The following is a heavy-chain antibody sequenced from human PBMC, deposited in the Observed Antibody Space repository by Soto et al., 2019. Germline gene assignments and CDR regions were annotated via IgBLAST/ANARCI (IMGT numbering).Heavy chain of an antibody. CDR1: GFSLRTSGMC. D-gene: IGHD4-17*01. CDR3: ARTLPYGGNYYFDD. Sequence: SGPTLVNPTQTLTLTCTFSGFSLRTSGMCVSWIRQPPGKALEWLARIDWDDDKYYSTFLKTRLTISKDTSRNQVVLTMTNMDPVDTVTYYCARTLPYGGNYYFDDWGQGSLVTVSS. V-gene: IGHV2-70*11. CDR2: IDWDDDK. J-gene: IGHJ4*02.